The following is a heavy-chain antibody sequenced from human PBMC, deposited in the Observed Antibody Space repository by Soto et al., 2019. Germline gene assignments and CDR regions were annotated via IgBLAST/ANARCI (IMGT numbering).Heavy chain of an antibody. CDR1: GGSFSGYY. D-gene: IGHD3-3*01. J-gene: IGHJ6*02. CDR3: ARSGYYTGDYYGMDV. V-gene: IGHV4-34*01. CDR2: INHSGST. Sequence: PSETLSLTCAVYGGSFSGYYWSWIRQPPGKGLEWIGEINHSGSTNYNPSLKSRVTISVDTSKNQFSLKLSSVTAADTAVYYCARSGYYTGDYYGMDVWGQGTTVTVSS.